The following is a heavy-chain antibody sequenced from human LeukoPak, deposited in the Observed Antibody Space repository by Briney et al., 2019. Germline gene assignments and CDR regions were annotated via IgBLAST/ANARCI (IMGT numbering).Heavy chain of an antibody. CDR1: GFTFTSYW. Sequence: GGSLKLSCAASGFTFTSYWMTWVRQAPGKGLEWVANTKHDGSERYYVDSLKGRFTISRDNAKNSLFLQMDSLRAEDTAVYYCARGGLYGDYYFDYWGQGTLVTVTS. CDR3: ARGGLYGDYYFDY. J-gene: IGHJ4*02. V-gene: IGHV3-7*04. CDR2: TKHDGSER. D-gene: IGHD2-21*02.